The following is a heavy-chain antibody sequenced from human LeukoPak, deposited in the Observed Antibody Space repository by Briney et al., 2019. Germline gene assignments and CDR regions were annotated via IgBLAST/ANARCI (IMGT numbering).Heavy chain of an antibody. CDR3: AKVQNSRGYIRDY. J-gene: IGHJ4*02. V-gene: IGHV3-23*01. Sequence: GGSLRLSCAASGFTFSSYAMSWVRQAPGKGLEWVSAIRGSGGSTYYADSVKGRFTISRDNSKSTLYLQRNSLRAEDTAVYYCAKVQNSRGYIRDYWGQGTLVTVSS. D-gene: IGHD5-18*01. CDR1: GFTFSSYA. CDR2: IRGSGGST.